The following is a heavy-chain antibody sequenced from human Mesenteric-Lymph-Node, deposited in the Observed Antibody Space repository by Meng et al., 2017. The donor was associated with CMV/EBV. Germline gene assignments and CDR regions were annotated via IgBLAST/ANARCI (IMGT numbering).Heavy chain of an antibody. CDR1: GFTFNNYA. Sequence: GESLKISCAASGFTFNNYAMSWVRQAPGKGLKWVSALSGSGINTYYADSVKGRFTISRDNSKNTLYLQMSSLRAEDTAVYYCAKDGRGYSPYYFASWGQGTLVTVSS. J-gene: IGHJ4*02. V-gene: IGHV3-23*01. CDR2: LSGSGINT. D-gene: IGHD5-18*01. CDR3: AKDGRGYSPYYFAS.